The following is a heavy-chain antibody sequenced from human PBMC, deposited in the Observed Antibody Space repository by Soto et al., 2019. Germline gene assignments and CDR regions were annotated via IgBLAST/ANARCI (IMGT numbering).Heavy chain of an antibody. CDR1: GGSFSGYY. D-gene: IGHD3-16*01. J-gene: IGHJ6*03. V-gene: IGHV4-34*01. Sequence: PSETLSLTCAVYGGSFSGYYWSWIRQPPRKGLEWIGEINHSGSTNYNPSLKSRVTISVDTSKNQFSLKLSSVTAADTAVYYCARGGHGLGYTPEYYYMDVWGKGTTVTVSS. CDR2: INHSGST. CDR3: ARGGHGLGYTPEYYYMDV.